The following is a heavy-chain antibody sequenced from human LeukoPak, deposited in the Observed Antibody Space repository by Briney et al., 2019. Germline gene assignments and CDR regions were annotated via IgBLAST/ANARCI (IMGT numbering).Heavy chain of an antibody. CDR3: ATSRPATYGDHV. Sequence: ASVKVSCKASGYTFTSYYMHWVRQAPGQGLEWMGIINPSGGSTSYAQKFQGRVTMTRDTSTSTVYMELSSLRSEDTAVYYCATSRPATYGDHVWAQGTLVTVSS. CDR2: INPSGGST. V-gene: IGHV1-46*01. J-gene: IGHJ4*02. CDR1: GYTFTSYY. D-gene: IGHD4-17*01.